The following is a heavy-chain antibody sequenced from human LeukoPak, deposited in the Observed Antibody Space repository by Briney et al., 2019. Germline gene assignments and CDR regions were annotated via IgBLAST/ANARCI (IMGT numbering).Heavy chain of an antibody. CDR1: GFIFSSYA. CDR2: ISGSGSIT. V-gene: IGHV3-23*01. J-gene: IGHJ4*02. Sequence: GGSLRLSCAASGFIFSSYAMSWVRQAPGKGLEWVSGISGSGSITYYADSVKGRFTISRDNSKNTLYLQMNSLRAEDTAVYYCAKDLYGDYDNDYWGQGTLVTVSS. D-gene: IGHD4-17*01. CDR3: AKDLYGDYDNDY.